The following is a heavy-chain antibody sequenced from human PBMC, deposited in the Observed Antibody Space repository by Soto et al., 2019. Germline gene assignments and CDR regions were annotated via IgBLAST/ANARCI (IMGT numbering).Heavy chain of an antibody. V-gene: IGHV1-2*02. Sequence: ASVKVSCKASGYTFTGYYIHWVRQAPGQGLEWMGEIGPNRGDTKYAQKFQGRVTMTRDTSISTVYMELSNLSPDDTAVYYCGRGRSGELVVFYWGQGTLVTVSS. CDR3: GRGRSGELVVFY. CDR2: IGPNRGDT. CDR1: GYTFTGYY. D-gene: IGHD1-7*01. J-gene: IGHJ4*02.